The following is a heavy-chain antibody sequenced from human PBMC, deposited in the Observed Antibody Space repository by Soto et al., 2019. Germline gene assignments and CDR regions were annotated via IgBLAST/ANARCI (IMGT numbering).Heavy chain of an antibody. V-gene: IGHV1-69*01. J-gene: IGHJ5*02. CDR3: ARVMVRGVQFGWFDT. D-gene: IGHD3-10*01. CDR2: LIPIFGTA. CDR1: GGTFSSYA. Sequence: QVQLVQSGAEVKKPGSSVKVSCKASGGTFSSYAISWVRQDPGQGLEWMGGLIPIFGTANYAQKFQGRVTITADESTSTAYMELSSLRAEDTAVYYCARVMVRGVQFGWFDTWGQGTLVTVSS.